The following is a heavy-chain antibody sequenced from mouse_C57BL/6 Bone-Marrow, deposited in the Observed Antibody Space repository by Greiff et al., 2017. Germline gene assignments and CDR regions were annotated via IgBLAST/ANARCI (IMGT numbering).Heavy chain of an antibody. CDR3: ARWRITTVVAPGYFDY. V-gene: IGHV1-69*01. CDR2: IDPSDSYT. CDR1: GYTFTSYW. Sequence: QVQLQQPGAELVMPGASVKLSCKASGYTFTSYWMHWVKQRPGQGLEWIGEIDPSDSYTNYNQKFKGKSTLTVDKSSSTAYMQLSSLTSEDSAVYYCARWRITTVVAPGYFDYWGQGTTLTVAS. D-gene: IGHD1-1*01. J-gene: IGHJ2*01.